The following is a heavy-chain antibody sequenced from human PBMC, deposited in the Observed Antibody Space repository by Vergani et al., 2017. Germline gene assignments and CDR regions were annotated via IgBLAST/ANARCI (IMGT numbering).Heavy chain of an antibody. V-gene: IGHV4-34*01. CDR3: TRSRYCAHGVGYMTYYYYMDV. CDR1: GGFFSGYY. D-gene: IGHD2-8*01. J-gene: IGHJ6*03. CDR2: INHSGST. Sequence: VQLQQWGAGLLKPSETLSLTCAVYGGFFSGYYWSWIRQPPGKGLEWIGEINHSGSTNYNPSLKIRVTISVDTSKNQFSLKLSSVIAADTAVYYCTRSRYCAHGVGYMTYYYYMDVWNKVTVVTVSS.